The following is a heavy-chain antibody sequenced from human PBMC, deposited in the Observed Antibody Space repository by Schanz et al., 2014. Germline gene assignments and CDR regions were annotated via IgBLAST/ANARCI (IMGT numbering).Heavy chain of an antibody. V-gene: IGHV1-2*06. CDR1: GYSIGGYY. CDR2: INPNSGDT. D-gene: IGHD6-13*01. J-gene: IGHJ6*02. CDR3: ARDGHSSKWSSYYYYGMDV. Sequence: QEQLVQSGAEVKTPGDSVKVSCKASGYSIGGYYMHWVRQAPGVGPEWMGRINPNSGDTNYAQKFQGRVTMTRDTSTSTAYMELSRLRSDDTAIYYCARDGHSSKWSSYYYYGMDVWGQGTTVTVSS.